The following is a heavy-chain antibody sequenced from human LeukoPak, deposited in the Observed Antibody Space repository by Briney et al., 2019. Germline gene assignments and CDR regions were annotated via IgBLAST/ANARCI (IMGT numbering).Heavy chain of an antibody. Sequence: SETPSLTCTVSGGSISSYYWSWIRQPPGKGLEWIGYIYYSGSTNYNPSLKSRVTISVDTSKNQFSLKLSSVTAADTAVYYCARTPGWFDLWGQGTLVTVSS. CDR2: IYYSGST. CDR3: ARTPGWFDL. J-gene: IGHJ5*02. V-gene: IGHV4-59*08. CDR1: GGSISSYY. D-gene: IGHD7-27*01.